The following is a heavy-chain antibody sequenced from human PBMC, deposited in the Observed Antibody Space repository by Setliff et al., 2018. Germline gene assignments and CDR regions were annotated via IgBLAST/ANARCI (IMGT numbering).Heavy chain of an antibody. CDR3: ARDSSGWSARGSNWFDP. CDR2: IYYSGST. Sequence: SETLSLTCTVSGGSISSSSYYWGWIRQPPGKGLEWIGSIYYSGSTYYNPSLKSRVTISVDTSKNQFSLKLSSVTAADTAVYYCARDSSGWSARGSNWFDPWGQGTLVTVSS. D-gene: IGHD6-19*01. V-gene: IGHV4-39*07. J-gene: IGHJ5*02. CDR1: GGSISSSSYY.